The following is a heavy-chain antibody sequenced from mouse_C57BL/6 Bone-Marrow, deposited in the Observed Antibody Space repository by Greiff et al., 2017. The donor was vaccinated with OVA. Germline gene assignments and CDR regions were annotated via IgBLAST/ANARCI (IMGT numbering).Heavy chain of an antibody. CDR3: ARMGLRREAY. CDR2: IWSGGST. Sequence: VQLKQSGPGLVQPSQSLSITCTVSGFSLTSYGVHWVRQSPGKGLEWLGVIWSGGSTDYNAAFISRLSISKDNSKSQVFFKMNSLQADDTAIYYCARMGLRREAYWGQGTLVTVSA. CDR1: GFSLTSYG. V-gene: IGHV2-2*01. D-gene: IGHD2-2*01. J-gene: IGHJ3*01.